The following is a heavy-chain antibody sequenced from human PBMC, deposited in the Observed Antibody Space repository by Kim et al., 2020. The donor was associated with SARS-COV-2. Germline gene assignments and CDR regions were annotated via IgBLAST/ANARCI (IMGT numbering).Heavy chain of an antibody. Sequence: HKYYMDSVKGRFSISRDNANDSLYLQMNSRRVEGTAVYYCARDLPGGALDIWGQGTVVTVSS. J-gene: IGHJ3*02. V-gene: IGHV3-7*01. CDR3: ARDLPGGALDI. CDR2: HK. D-gene: IGHD3-10*01.